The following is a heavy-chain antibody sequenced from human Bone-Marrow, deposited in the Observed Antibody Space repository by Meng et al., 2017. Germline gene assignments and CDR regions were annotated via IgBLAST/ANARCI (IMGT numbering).Heavy chain of an antibody. CDR2: ISRSGSTR. V-gene: IGHV3-48*03. CDR3: ARQRKYYQDAFDI. J-gene: IGHJ3*02. Sequence: GESLKISCAASGFTFSSSEMNWVRQAPGKGLEWVSYISRSGSTRYYADSVKGRFTISRDNAKNSLYLQMNSLRAEDRAVYYCARQRKYYQDAFDICGQAI. D-gene: IGHD3-16*01. CDR1: GFTFSSSE.